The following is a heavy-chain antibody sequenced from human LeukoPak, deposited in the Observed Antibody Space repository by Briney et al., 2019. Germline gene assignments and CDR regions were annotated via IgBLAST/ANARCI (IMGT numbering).Heavy chain of an antibody. V-gene: IGHV1-2*06. CDR3: ASRDYYDSSGTCV. CDR1: GYTFTGYY. J-gene: IGHJ4*02. Sequence: ASVKVSCKASGYTFTGYYMHWVRQAPGQGLEWMGRINPNSGGTNYAQKFQGRVTMTRDTSISTAYVELSRLRSDDTAVCYCASRDYYDSSGTCVWGQGTLVTVSS. CDR2: INPNSGGT. D-gene: IGHD3-22*01.